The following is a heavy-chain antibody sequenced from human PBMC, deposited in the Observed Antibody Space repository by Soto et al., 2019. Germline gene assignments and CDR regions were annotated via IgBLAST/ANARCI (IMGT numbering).Heavy chain of an antibody. CDR1: GYTFTSYD. D-gene: IGHD3-16*01. V-gene: IGHV1-8*01. J-gene: IGHJ6*02. CDR2: MNPNSSNT. CDR3: ASEGVRGMDV. Sequence: QVQLVQSGAEVKKPGASVKVSCKASGYTFTSYDINWVRQATGQGLEWMGWMNPNSSNTGYAQKLQGRVTMTRNTSISTAYMELRSLRSEDTALYYGASEGVRGMDVWGQGTTVTVSS.